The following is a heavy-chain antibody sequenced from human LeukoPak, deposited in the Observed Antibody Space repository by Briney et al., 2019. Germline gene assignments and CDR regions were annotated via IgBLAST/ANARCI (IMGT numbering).Heavy chain of an antibody. V-gene: IGHV3-15*01. CDR3: TIDERGYDNFDY. CDR1: GFTFSNAW. D-gene: IGHD5-12*01. J-gene: IGHJ4*02. Sequence: GGSLRLSCAASGFTFSNAWMSWVRQAPGKGLEWVGRIKSKTDGGTTDYAAPVKGRFTISRDDSKNTLYLQMNSLKTEDTAVYYCTIDERGYDNFDYWGQGTLVTVSS. CDR2: IKSKTDGGTT.